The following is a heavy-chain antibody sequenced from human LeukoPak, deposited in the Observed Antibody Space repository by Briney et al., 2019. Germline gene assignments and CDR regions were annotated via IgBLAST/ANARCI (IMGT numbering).Heavy chain of an antibody. J-gene: IGHJ6*03. CDR1: GDSIIGYY. CDR3: ASETAARRGYYYYYYMDV. CDR2: IHYSGSS. D-gene: IGHD6-6*01. V-gene: IGHV4-59*08. Sequence: PSETLSLTCTVSGDSIIGYYWTWIRQPPGKGLEWIGYIHYSGSSNYNPSLKSRVTISVDTSKDQFSLKLSSVTAADTAVYYCASETAARRGYYYYYYMDVWGKGTTVTVSS.